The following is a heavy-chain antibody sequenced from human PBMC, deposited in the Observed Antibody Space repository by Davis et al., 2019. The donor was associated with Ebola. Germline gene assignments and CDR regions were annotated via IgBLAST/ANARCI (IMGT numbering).Heavy chain of an antibody. D-gene: IGHD4-23*01. V-gene: IGHV4-61*01. CDR1: GGSVSTGSYY. Sequence: SETLSLTCTVSGGSVSTGSYYWSWIRQPPGKGLEWIGYFAYYGSTTYNPSLKSRVTISVDTSKNQFSLRLSSVTAEDTAVYYCARRGGGYNYYYGMDVWGKGTTVTVSS. CDR3: ARRGGGYNYYYGMDV. J-gene: IGHJ6*04. CDR2: FAYYGST.